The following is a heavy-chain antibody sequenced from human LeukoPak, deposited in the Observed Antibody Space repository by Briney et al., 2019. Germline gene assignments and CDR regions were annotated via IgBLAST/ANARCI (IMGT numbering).Heavy chain of an antibody. CDR2: IRGSGGST. Sequence: PGESLRLSCAASGFTFSSYAMSWVRQAPGKGLEWVSAIRGSGGSTYYADSVKGRFTISRDNSKNTLYLQMNSLRAEDTAVYYCAKPHNGIAAAGKGDYWGQGTLVTVSS. CDR1: GFTFSSYA. V-gene: IGHV3-23*01. CDR3: AKPHNGIAAAGKGDY. D-gene: IGHD6-13*01. J-gene: IGHJ4*02.